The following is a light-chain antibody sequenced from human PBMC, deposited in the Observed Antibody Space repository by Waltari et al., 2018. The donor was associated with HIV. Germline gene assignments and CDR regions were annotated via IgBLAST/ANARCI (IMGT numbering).Light chain of an antibody. CDR3: SSFAGSNKL. V-gene: IGLV2-8*01. CDR2: EVT. J-gene: IGLJ2*01. CDR1: TSDIHAYYF. Sequence: QSALTQPPSASGPPGQSVNMSCTGATSDIHAYYFISWYPQYSGKAPKLIIFEVTKRPSGVPDRFSGSRSGNTASLIVSGLQAEDEAVYFCSSFAGSNKLFGGGTKLTVL.